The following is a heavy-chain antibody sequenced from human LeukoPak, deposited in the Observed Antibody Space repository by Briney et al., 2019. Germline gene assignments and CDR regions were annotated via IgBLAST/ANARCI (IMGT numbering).Heavy chain of an antibody. CDR1: GFTVSSNY. Sequence: GGSLRLSCAASGFTVSSNYMSWVRQAPGKGLEWVSIIYSGGSTFYADSVKGRSTISRDNSRNTLYLQMNSLRAEDTAVYYCARGGSYLSAFDIWGQGTMVTVSS. V-gene: IGHV3-53*01. CDR2: IYSGGST. D-gene: IGHD1-26*01. CDR3: ARGGSYLSAFDI. J-gene: IGHJ3*02.